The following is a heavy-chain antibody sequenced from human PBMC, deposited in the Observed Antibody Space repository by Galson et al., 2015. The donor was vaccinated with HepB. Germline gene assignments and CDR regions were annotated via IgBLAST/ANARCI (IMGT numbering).Heavy chain of an antibody. J-gene: IGHJ4*02. CDR2: VSASADST. Sequence: SLRLSCADSGFTFSSYAMCWVRQAPGEGLGWVSAVSASADSTYYADSVQGRITISSDNSKNTLYLQMNSLRADDTAVYHCATDRSQSNSWYVSFDCWGQGALVTVSS. CDR1: GFTFSSYA. D-gene: IGHD6-13*01. CDR3: ATDRSQSNSWYVSFDC. V-gene: IGHV3-23*01.